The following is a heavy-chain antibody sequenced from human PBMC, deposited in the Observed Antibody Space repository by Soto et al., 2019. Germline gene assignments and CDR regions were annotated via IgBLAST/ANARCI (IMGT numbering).Heavy chain of an antibody. CDR2: IIPIFGTA. D-gene: IGHD3-3*01. CDR1: GGTFSSYA. Sequence: SVKVSCKASGGTFSSYAISWVRQAPGQGLEWMGGIIPIFGTANYAQKFQGRVTITADESTSTAYMELSSLRSEDTAVYYCARVNYDFWSGYPNYYYYYGMDVWGQGTTVTVSS. CDR3: ARVNYDFWSGYPNYYYYYGMDV. J-gene: IGHJ6*02. V-gene: IGHV1-69*13.